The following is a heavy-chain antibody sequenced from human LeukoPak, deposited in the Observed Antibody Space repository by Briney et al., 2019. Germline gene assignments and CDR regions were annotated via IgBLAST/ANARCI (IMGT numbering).Heavy chain of an antibody. CDR3: AREGFSSSSYVFFFDY. J-gene: IGHJ4*02. CDR2: IYTGGNT. Sequence: SETLSLTCTVSGGSISSGSYYWSWIRQPAGKGLEWIGRIYTGGNTNYNPSLESRVTISVDTSKNQFSLKLSSVTAADTAVYYCAREGFSSSSYVFFFDYWGQGTLVTVSS. CDR1: GGSISSGSYY. V-gene: IGHV4-61*02. D-gene: IGHD6-13*01.